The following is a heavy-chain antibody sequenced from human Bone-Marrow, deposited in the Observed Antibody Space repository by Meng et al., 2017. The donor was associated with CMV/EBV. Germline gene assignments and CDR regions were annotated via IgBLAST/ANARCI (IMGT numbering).Heavy chain of an antibody. CDR2: ISYDGSNK. Sequence: GESLKISCAASGFTFSSYAMHWVRQAPGKGLEWVAVISYDGSNKYYADSVKGRFTISRDNSKNTLYLQMNSLRAEDTAVYYCAKVGGSYYALDYWGKRTLVTVSS. D-gene: IGHD1-26*01. V-gene: IGHV3-30-3*01. CDR1: GFTFSSYA. CDR3: AKVGGSYYALDY. J-gene: IGHJ4*02.